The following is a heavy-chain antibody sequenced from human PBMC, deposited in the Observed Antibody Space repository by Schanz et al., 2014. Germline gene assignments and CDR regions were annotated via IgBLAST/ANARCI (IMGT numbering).Heavy chain of an antibody. CDR2: MNESHSTI. Sequence: VQLVESGGGVVQPGRSLRLSCAASGFMFSSYAMSWVRQAPGKGLEWVSAMNESHSTIYYADSVRGRFTISRDNAENTLYLQMNNLRAEDTAVYYCVRVSFADPRLYRGMDRDIDYWGQGTLVTVSS. J-gene: IGHJ4*02. V-gene: IGHV3-23*04. CDR1: GFMFSSYA. CDR3: VRVSFADPRLYRGMDRDIDY. D-gene: IGHD5-18*01.